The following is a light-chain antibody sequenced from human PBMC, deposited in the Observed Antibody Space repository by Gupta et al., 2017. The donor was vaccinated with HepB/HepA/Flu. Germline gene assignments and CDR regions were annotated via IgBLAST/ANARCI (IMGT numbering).Light chain of an antibody. J-gene: IGKJ3*01. V-gene: IGKV1-9*01. CDR1: QGISTY. CDR3: QQLNSYLFT. CDR2: AAS. Sequence: DIQLTQSPSFLSAPVGDRVTITCRASQGISTYLAWYQQKPGKAPKLLMYAASTLQSGVPSRFSGSGSGTEFTLTISSLEPEDSATYFCQQLNSYLFTFGPGTKVDIK.